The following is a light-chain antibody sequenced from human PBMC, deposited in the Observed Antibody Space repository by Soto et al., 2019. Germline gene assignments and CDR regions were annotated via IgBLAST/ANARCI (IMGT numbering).Light chain of an antibody. J-gene: IGKJ1*01. CDR3: QQYNSYSET. CDR2: KAS. V-gene: IGKV1-5*03. CDR1: QSISSW. Sequence: DIQMTQSPSTLSASVGDRVTITCRASQSISSWLAWYQQKPGKAPKLLIYKASSLESGVPSRFSGSGSGTEFTLTLRSLQPDDFATYYCQQYNSYSETFGQGTKVEIK.